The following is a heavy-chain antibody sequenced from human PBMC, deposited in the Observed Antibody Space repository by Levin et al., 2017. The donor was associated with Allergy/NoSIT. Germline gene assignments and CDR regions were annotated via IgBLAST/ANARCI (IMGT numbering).Heavy chain of an antibody. CDR3: ARPRGFKSSTGITSGAFDY. D-gene: IGHD1-26*01. V-gene: IGHV3-21*01. J-gene: IGHJ4*02. Sequence: GGSLRLSCAASGFTFSTYSMNWVRQAPGKELEWVSSIDSSSGHIYYADSVKGRFTISRDNAKNSLYLQMNSLRAEDTAVYYCARPRGFKSSTGITSGAFDYWGQGTLVTVSS. CDR1: GFTFSTYS. CDR2: IDSSSGHI.